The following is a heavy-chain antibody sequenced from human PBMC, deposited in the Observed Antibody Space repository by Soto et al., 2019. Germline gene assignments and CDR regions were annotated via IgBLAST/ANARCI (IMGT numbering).Heavy chain of an antibody. CDR2: IYYDGST. CDR3: ARADPSYLMPCFDY. V-gene: IGHV4-59*01. J-gene: IGHJ4*02. Sequence: KASETLSLTCTVSGGSISGYYYNWIRQPPGKGLEWIGFIYYDGSTKNNPSLKSRVTISVDSSKNQISLKLNSVTAADTAVYYCARADPSYLMPCFDYWGQGALVTVSS. D-gene: IGHD2-2*01. CDR1: GGSISGYY.